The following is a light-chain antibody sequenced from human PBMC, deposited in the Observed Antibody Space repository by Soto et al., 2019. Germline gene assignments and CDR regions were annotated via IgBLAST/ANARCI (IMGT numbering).Light chain of an antibody. V-gene: IGKV1-27*01. CDR1: QGISNY. Sequence: DIQMTKSPSSLYASVGDRVTITCRASQGISNYLAWYQQKPGKVPKLLISAASTLKSGVPSRFRGGGYETHFTLTISSLKPTDIATHDCQKYDYAPWTVAQDTNVEI. CDR2: AAS. CDR3: QKYDYAPWT. J-gene: IGKJ1*01.